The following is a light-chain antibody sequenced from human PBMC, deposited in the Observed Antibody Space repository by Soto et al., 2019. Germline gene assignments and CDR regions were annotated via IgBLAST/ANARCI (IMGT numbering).Light chain of an antibody. J-gene: IGKJ4*01. CDR1: QTISTD. V-gene: IGKV3-15*01. Sequence: EVVMTQSPATVSVFPGEGVTLSCRASQTISTDLAWYQQKPGQAPRLLIYGPSTRATGVPDRFSGGGSGTEFTLTIRSLQSEDFAFYYCQQNNKWPPVTFGGGTKVEIK. CDR3: QQNNKWPPVT. CDR2: GPS.